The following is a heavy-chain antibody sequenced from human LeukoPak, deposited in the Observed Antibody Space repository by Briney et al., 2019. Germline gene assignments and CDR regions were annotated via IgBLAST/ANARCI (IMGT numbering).Heavy chain of an antibody. J-gene: IGHJ5*02. Sequence: RASVKVSCKASGGTFSSYAISWVRQAPGQGLEWMGGIVPIFGTANYAQKFQGRVTITTDESTSTAYMELSSLRSEDTAVYYCARALFSITIFGVVILNWFDPWGQGTLVTVSS. CDR3: ARALFSITIFGVVILNWFDP. D-gene: IGHD3-3*01. CDR1: GGTFSSYA. CDR2: IVPIFGTA. V-gene: IGHV1-69*05.